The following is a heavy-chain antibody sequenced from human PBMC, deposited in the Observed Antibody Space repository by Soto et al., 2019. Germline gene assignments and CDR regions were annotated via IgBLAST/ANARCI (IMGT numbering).Heavy chain of an antibody. D-gene: IGHD3-22*01. J-gene: IGHJ6*02. V-gene: IGHV3-11*06. CDR1: GFTFSDYY. Sequence: QVQLVESGGGLVKPGGSLRLSCAASGFTFSDYYMSWIRQAPGKGLEWVSYISSSSSYTNYADSVKGRFTISRDNAKNSLYLQMNSLRAEDTAVYYCARERVVGTLPKGIDVWGQGTTVTVSS. CDR3: ARERVVGTLPKGIDV. CDR2: ISSSSSYT.